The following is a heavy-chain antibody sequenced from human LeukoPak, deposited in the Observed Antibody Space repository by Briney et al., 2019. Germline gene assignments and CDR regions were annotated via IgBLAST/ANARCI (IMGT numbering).Heavy chain of an antibody. V-gene: IGHV4-59*08. CDR1: GGSVSTYY. D-gene: IGHD1-26*01. CDR3: SRHADGGTYPLDV. Sequence: PSETLSLTCTVSGGSVSTYYWSWIRQPPGKGLEWIAYISHSAESNSNPSLKSRVTISVDTSKNQFSLKLSSVTAADTALYYCSRHADGGTYPLDVWGKGATVTVSS. J-gene: IGHJ6*04. CDR2: ISHSAES.